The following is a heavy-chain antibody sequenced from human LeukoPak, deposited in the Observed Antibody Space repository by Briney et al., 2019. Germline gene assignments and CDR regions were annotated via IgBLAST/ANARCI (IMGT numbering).Heavy chain of an antibody. D-gene: IGHD3-22*01. J-gene: IGHJ1*01. CDR3: ARAPSEIGGYYPEYFRH. V-gene: IGHV3-74*01. CDR2: IKSDGGT. Sequence: SGGSLRLSCAASGFTFSTYWMPWVRQAPGKGLVWVSRIKSDGGTNYADSVKGRFTISRDNAKKTVSLQMNSLRPEDTGVYYCARAPSEIGGYYPEYFRHWGQGTLVTVSS. CDR1: GFTFSTYW.